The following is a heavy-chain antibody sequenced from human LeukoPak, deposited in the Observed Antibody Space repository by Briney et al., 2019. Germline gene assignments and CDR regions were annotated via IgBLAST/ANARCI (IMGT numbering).Heavy chain of an antibody. CDR3: VVSPNQDFYDY. Sequence: SETLSLTCSVSGVSINSHYLNWIRQPPGKGLDWIGFISGSGSTNYNPSLMSRVTMSLETSKRQFSLKLRSVTAADTAVYYCVVSPNQDFYDYWGQGTLVTVSS. CDR1: GVSINSHY. V-gene: IGHV4-4*09. J-gene: IGHJ4*02. CDR2: ISGSGST.